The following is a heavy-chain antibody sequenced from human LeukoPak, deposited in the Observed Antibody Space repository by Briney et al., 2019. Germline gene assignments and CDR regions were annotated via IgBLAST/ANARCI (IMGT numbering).Heavy chain of an antibody. CDR2: IYYSGST. J-gene: IGHJ4*02. D-gene: IGHD3-22*01. CDR1: GGSISSYY. CDR3: ARVQYYYDSSGYFDY. V-gene: IGHV4-59*01. Sequence: SETLSLTCTVSGGSISSYYWSWIRQPPGKGLEWIGYIYYSGSTNYNPSLKSRVTISVDTSKNQFSLKLSSVTAADTAVYYCARVQYYYDSSGYFDYWGQGTLVTVSS.